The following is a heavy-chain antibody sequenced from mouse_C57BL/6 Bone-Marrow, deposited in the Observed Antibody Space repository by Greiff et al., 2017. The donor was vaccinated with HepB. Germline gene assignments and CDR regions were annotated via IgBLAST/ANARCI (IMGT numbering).Heavy chain of an antibody. CDR3: ASTVFDY. J-gene: IGHJ2*01. CDR1: GFTFSDYG. V-gene: IGHV5-17*01. CDR2: ISSGSSTI. Sequence: DVQLVESGGGLVKPGGSLKLSCAASGFTFSDYGMHWVRQAPEKGLEWVTYISSGSSTIYYADTVKGRFTISRDNAKNTLFLQMTSLRSEDTAMYYCASTVFDYWGQGTTLTVSS. D-gene: IGHD1-1*01.